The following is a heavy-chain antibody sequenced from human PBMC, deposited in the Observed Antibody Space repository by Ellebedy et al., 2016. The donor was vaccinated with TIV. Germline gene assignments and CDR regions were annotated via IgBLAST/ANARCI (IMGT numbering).Heavy chain of an antibody. CDR1: GFTFSSYW. D-gene: IGHD2-21*02. J-gene: IGHJ4*02. CDR3: ARVAYCGGDCYSTYFDY. CDR2: IKQDGSEK. V-gene: IGHV3-7*01. Sequence: GESLKISXAASGFTFSSYWMSWVRQAPGKGLEWVANIKQDGSEKYYVDSVKGRSTISRDNAKNSLYLQMNSLRAEDTAVYYCARVAYCGGDCYSTYFDYWGQGTLVTVSS.